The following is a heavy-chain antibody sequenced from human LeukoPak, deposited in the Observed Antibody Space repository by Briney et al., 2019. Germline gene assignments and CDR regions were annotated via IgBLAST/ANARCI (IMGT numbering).Heavy chain of an antibody. Sequence: PSETLSLTCTVSGASISNYYWSWLRQTPEKGLEWMGHIHTSGASSYYPSLESRLTLSIDTSRNHLSLKLTSVTAADAAVYVCARLGAYHDVWGQAAPVSAS. CDR2: IHTSGAS. D-gene: IGHD3-16*01. CDR3: ARLGAYHDV. CDR1: GASISNYY. V-gene: IGHV4-4*09. J-gene: IGHJ4*02.